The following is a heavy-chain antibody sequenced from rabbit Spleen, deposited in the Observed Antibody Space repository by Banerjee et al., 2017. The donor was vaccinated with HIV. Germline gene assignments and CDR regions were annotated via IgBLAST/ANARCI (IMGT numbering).Heavy chain of an antibody. CDR1: AFDFSSGG. CDR2: IDPVFGST. Sequence: QEQLVESGGGLVQPGGSLKLSCKASAFDFSSGGVSWVRQALGKGLEWIGYIDPVFGSTYYASWVNGRFTISSHNAQNTLYLQLSSLTVADTATYFCVRDYNSGWDLWGQGTLVTVS. V-gene: IGHV1S47*01. J-gene: IGHJ4*01. D-gene: IGHD4-1*01. CDR3: VRDYNSGWDL.